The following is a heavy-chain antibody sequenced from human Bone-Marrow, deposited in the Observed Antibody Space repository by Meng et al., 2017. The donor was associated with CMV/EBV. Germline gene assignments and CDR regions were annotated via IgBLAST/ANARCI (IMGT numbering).Heavy chain of an antibody. CDR1: GFTFDDYA. Sequence: GESLKISCAASGFTFDDYAMHWVRQAPGKGLEWVANIKQDGSEKYYVDSVKGRFTISRDNAKNSLYLQMNSLRAEDTAVYYCARDGIQLWPYYYYYYGMDVWGQGTTVTVSS. V-gene: IGHV3-7*01. CDR2: IKQDGSEK. CDR3: ARDGIQLWPYYYYYYGMDV. J-gene: IGHJ6*02. D-gene: IGHD5-18*01.